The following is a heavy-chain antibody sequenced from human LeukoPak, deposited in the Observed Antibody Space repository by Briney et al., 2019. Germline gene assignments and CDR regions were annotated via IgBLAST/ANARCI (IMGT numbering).Heavy chain of an antibody. J-gene: IGHJ6*03. CDR1: GGSISSYY. V-gene: IGHV4-59*01. D-gene: IGHD3-3*01. Sequence: SETLSLTCTVSGGSISSYYWSWIRQPPGKGLEWIGYIYYSGSTNYNPSLKSRVTISVDTSKNQFSLKLSSVTAADTAVYYCARVKGYYTYYYYMDVWGKGTTVTISS. CDR3: ARVKGYYTYYYYMDV. CDR2: IYYSGST.